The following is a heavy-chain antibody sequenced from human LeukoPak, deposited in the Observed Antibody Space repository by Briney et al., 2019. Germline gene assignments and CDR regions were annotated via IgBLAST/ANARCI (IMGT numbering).Heavy chain of an antibody. J-gene: IGHJ4*02. V-gene: IGHV1-18*01. D-gene: IGHD5-18*01. Sequence: ASVKVSCKASGYTFTSYGISWVRQAPGQGLEWMGWISAYNGNTNYAQKLQGRVTMTTDTSTSTAYMELRSLRSDDTAVYYCARDLGVDTTMIFFDYWGQGSLVTVSS. CDR1: GYTFTSYG. CDR3: ARDLGVDTTMIFFDY. CDR2: ISAYNGNT.